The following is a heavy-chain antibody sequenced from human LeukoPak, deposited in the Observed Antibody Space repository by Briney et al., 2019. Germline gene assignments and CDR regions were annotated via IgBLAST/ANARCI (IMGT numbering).Heavy chain of an antibody. J-gene: IGHJ4*02. V-gene: IGHV1-18*01. D-gene: IGHD5-18*01. Sequence: ASVKVSCKASGYTFTSYGISWVRQAPGQGLEWMGWISAYNGNTNYAQKLQGRVTMTTDTSTSTAYMELRSLRSDDTAVYYCARDLGVDTTMIFFDYWGQGSLVTVSS. CDR1: GYTFTSYG. CDR3: ARDLGVDTTMIFFDY. CDR2: ISAYNGNT.